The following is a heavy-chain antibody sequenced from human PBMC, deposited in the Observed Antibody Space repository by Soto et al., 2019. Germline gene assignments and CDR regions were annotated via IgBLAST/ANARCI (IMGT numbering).Heavy chain of an antibody. J-gene: IGHJ4*02. CDR3: ARDKDLQPTVWGF. V-gene: IGHV4-31*03. D-gene: IGHD3-16*01. Sequence: QVHLQESGPGLVRPSQTLSLTCTVSGDSMATGGHYYNWIRQVPGKGLEGIGYVYYSGATHYTPSLRARATISRDTSKNQFSLRLISVTAADTALYYCARDKDLQPTVWGFWGQGIQVTVSS. CDR1: GDSMATGGHY. CDR2: VYYSGAT.